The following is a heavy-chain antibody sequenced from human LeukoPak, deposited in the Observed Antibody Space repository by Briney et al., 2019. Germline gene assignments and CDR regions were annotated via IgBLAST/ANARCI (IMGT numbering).Heavy chain of an antibody. V-gene: IGHV3-13*01. CDR2: IGTAGDT. D-gene: IGHD2-15*01. Sequence: GGSLRLSCAASGFTFSSYDMHWVRQAPGKGLEWVSAIGTAGDTYYPGSVKGRFTISRENAKNSLYLQMNSLRAGDTAVYYCARALYCTGGSCLPYYYYGMDVWGQGTTVTVSS. CDR3: ARALYCTGGSCLPYYYYGMDV. J-gene: IGHJ6*02. CDR1: GFTFSSYD.